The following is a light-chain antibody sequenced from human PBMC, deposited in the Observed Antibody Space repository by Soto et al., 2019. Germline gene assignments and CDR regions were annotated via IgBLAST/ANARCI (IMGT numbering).Light chain of an antibody. CDR2: GAS. V-gene: IGKV3-20*01. Sequence: EIVLTQSPVTLSLSAGERATLSCRASQSFSSSYLAWYQQKPGQAPRLLIYGASSRATGIPDRFSGSGSGTDFTLTISRLEPEDFAVYYCQQYGTSITFGQGTRLEI. CDR3: QQYGTSIT. CDR1: QSFSSSY. J-gene: IGKJ5*01.